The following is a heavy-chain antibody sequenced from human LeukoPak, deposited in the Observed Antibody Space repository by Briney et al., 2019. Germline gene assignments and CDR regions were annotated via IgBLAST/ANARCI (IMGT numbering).Heavy chain of an antibody. Sequence: GASVKVSCKASGYTFTSYAMNWVRQAPGQGLEWMGWINTNTGNPTYAQGFTGRFVFSLDTSVSTAYLQISSLKAEDTAVYYCARSGYDILTGYFMVDYWGQGTLVTASS. J-gene: IGHJ4*02. V-gene: IGHV7-4-1*02. D-gene: IGHD3-9*01. CDR1: GYTFTSYA. CDR2: INTNTGNP. CDR3: ARSGYDILTGYFMVDY.